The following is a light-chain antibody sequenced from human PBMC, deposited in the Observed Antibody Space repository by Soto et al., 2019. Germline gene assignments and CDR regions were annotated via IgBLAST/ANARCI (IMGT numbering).Light chain of an antibody. J-gene: IGKJ1*01. CDR3: QQYNKSPPWT. V-gene: IGKV3-15*01. CDR2: GAS. CDR1: QSVSSN. Sequence: EIVMTQSPATLSVSPGERATLSCRASQSVSSNLAWYQQKPGQAPRLLIYGASSRATGIPARFSGSGSGTEFTLTISSLQSEDFAVYYCQQYNKSPPWTFGHGTKVEIK.